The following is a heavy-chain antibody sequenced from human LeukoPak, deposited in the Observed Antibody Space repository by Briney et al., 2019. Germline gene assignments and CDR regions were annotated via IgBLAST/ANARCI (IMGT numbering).Heavy chain of an antibody. CDR2: IYYSGST. CDR3: ASRFWSGYLFDY. Sequence: ASETLSLTCTVSGGSISSGDYYWSWIRQPPGKGLEWIGYIYYSGSTYYNPSLKSRVTISVDTSKNQFSMKLSSVTAADTAVYYCASRFWSGYLFDYWGQGTLVTGSS. J-gene: IGHJ4*02. V-gene: IGHV4-30-4*08. CDR1: GGSISSGDYY. D-gene: IGHD3-3*01.